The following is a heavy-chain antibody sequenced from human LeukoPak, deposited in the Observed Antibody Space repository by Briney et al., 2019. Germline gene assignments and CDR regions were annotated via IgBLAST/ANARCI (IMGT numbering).Heavy chain of an antibody. D-gene: IGHD2-21*02. CDR3: ALAYCGGDCYSLSGVYYDY. J-gene: IGHJ4*02. V-gene: IGHV5-51*01. CDR1: GYSFSSFW. CDR2: ISPGDSET. Sequence: GESLQISCQGSGYSFSSFWVGWVRQMPGKGLEWMGVISPGDSETRYSPTFQGQVTISADKSISTAYLQWSSLKASDTAMYYCALAYCGGDCYSLSGVYYDYWARGTLVTVSS.